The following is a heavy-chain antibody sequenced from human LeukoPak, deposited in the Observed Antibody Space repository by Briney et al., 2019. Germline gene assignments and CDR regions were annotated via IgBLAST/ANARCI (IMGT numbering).Heavy chain of an antibody. V-gene: IGHV3-23*01. CDR1: GFTFSSYA. CDR3: AEAPALTHYYDSSGPYFDY. Sequence: QPEGSLRLSCAASGFTFSSYAMSWVRQAPGKGLEWVSAISGSGGSTYYADSVKSRFTISRDNSKNTLYLQMNSLRAEDTAVYYCAEAPALTHYYDSSGPYFDYWGQGTLVTVSS. CDR2: ISGSGGST. D-gene: IGHD3-22*01. J-gene: IGHJ4*02.